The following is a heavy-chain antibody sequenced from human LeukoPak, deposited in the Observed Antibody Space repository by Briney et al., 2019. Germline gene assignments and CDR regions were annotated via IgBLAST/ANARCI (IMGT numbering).Heavy chain of an antibody. CDR2: ISYDGSNK. CDR3: ARDSSLPLWFGELFVFDY. D-gene: IGHD3-10*01. CDR1: GFTFRSYG. J-gene: IGHJ4*02. Sequence: GGSLRLSCAASGFTFRSYGMHWVRQAPGKGLEWVAVISYDGSNKYYADSVKGRFTISRDNSNNMLYLQMNSLRAEDTAVYYCARDSSLPLWFGELFVFDYWGQGTLVTVSS. V-gene: IGHV3-30*03.